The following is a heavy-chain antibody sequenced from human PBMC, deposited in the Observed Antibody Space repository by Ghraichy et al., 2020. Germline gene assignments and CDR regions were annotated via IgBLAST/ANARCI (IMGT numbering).Heavy chain of an antibody. V-gene: IGHV4-59*11. CDR3: AAATVLTNYFDS. D-gene: IGHD2-8*01. CDR1: GESITSHS. Sequence: SETLSLTCTVSGESITSHSWSWIRQPPGKGLEWIGYIYYNGGTNYNPSLESRVTISLDTSKNQFSLKLPSVTAADTAVYYCAAATVLTNYFDSWGRGTLVTVSS. CDR2: IYYNGGT. J-gene: IGHJ4*02.